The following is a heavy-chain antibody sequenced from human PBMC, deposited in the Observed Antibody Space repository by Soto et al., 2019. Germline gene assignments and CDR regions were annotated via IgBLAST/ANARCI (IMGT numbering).Heavy chain of an antibody. CDR2: IYYSGSA. V-gene: IGHV4-39*01. D-gene: IGHD6-13*01. CDR3: ARVSAFFPRGYATSWNEFVGYFQQ. CDR1: GGSISSYTYY. J-gene: IGHJ1*01. Sequence: QLQLQESGPGLVKPSETLSLTCTVSGGSISSYTYYWGWIRQPPGKGLEWIGTIYYSGSAYYTPSLKSRVTISVDTSKNQFALKLSSVTAADTAVYYCARVSAFFPRGYATSWNEFVGYFQQWGQGTLVTVSS.